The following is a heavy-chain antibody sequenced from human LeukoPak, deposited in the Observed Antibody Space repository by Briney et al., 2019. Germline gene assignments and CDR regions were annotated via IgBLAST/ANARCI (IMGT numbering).Heavy chain of an antibody. V-gene: IGHV3-21*04. CDR2: ISRSSSYI. CDR1: EFTFSSYS. J-gene: IGHJ6*02. CDR3: TRHFDLYGELSSYYGMDV. D-gene: IGHD3-10*01. Sequence: GGSLRLSCAASEFTFSSYSMNWVRQAQGKGLEWVSSISRSSSYIYYSDLVKGRFTISRDNAKNSLNLQMNSLKTEDTAVYYCTRHFDLYGELSSYYGMDVWSQGTTVTVSS.